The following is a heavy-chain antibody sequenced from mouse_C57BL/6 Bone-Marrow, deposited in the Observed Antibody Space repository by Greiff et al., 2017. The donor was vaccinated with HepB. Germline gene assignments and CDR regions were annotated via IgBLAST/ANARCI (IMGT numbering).Heavy chain of an antibody. CDR1: GYTFTSYW. D-gene: IGHD1-1*01. V-gene: IGHV1-64*01. J-gene: IGHJ2*01. Sequence: QVQLQQPGAELVKPGASVKLSCKASGYTFTSYWMHWVKQRPGQGLEWIGMIHPNSGSTNYNEKFKSKATLTVDKSSSTAYMQLSSLTSEDSAVYYLALIPHYYGSSPDYWGQGTTLTVSS. CDR3: ALIPHYYGSSPDY. CDR2: IHPNSGST.